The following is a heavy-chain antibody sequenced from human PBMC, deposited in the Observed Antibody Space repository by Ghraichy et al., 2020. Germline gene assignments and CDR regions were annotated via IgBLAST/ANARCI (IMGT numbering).Heavy chain of an antibody. CDR3: AVLGGTRDFDY. V-gene: IGHV3-7*01. D-gene: IGHD2-15*01. CDR1: GFTFSSYW. CDR2: IKDDGSEK. J-gene: IGHJ4*02. Sequence: GESLNISCAASGFTFSSYWMYWVRQAPGKGLEWVASIKDDGSEKYYVDSVKGRFTVSRDNAKNSLYLQMNSLRAEDTAVYYCAVLGGTRDFDYWGQGTLVTVSS.